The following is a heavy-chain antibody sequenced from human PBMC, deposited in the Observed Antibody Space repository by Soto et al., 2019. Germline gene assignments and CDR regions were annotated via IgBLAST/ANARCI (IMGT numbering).Heavy chain of an antibody. CDR3: ARVALASAYYYDSSASAVGPLDY. J-gene: IGHJ4*02. V-gene: IGHV1-2*02. CDR2: INPNSGGT. D-gene: IGHD3-22*01. Sequence: ASVKVSCKASGYTFTGYYMHWVRQAPGQGLEWMGWINPNSGGTNYAQKFQGRVTMTRDTSISTAYMELSRLRSDDTAVYYCARVALASAYYYDSSASAVGPLDYWGQGTLVTVYS. CDR1: GYTFTGYY.